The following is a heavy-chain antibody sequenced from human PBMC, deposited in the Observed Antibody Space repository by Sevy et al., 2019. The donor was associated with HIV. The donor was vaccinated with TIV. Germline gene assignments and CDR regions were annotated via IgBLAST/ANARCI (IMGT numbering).Heavy chain of an antibody. D-gene: IGHD3-3*01. Sequence: GGSLRLSCTASGFVFSSYAMHWVRQAPGKGLEWVAFIAYDGSNKNYADSVKGRFTLSRDNSKNTLYLQMNSLGGEDTAAYYCARPRFLEWLSSAAFDIWGQGTMVTVSS. CDR2: IAYDGSNK. CDR1: GFVFSSYA. J-gene: IGHJ3*02. CDR3: ARPRFLEWLSSAAFDI. V-gene: IGHV3-30*04.